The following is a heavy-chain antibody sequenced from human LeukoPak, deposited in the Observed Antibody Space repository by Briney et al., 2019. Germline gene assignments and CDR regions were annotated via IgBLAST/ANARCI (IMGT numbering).Heavy chain of an antibody. CDR2: ISYDGTNK. CDR3: ARDPRGSPYCFDY. CDR1: GFTFSSYA. D-gene: IGHD1-26*01. Sequence: GGSLRLSCAASGFTFSSYAMHWVRQAPGKGLEWVAVISYDGTNKNYADSVKGRFTISRDNSKNTVYLQMNSLRVEDAAVYYCARDPRGSPYCFDYWGQGTLVTVSS. J-gene: IGHJ4*02. V-gene: IGHV3-30-3*01.